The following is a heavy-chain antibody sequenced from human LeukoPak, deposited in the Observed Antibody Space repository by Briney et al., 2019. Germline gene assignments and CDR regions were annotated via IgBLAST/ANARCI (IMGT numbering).Heavy chain of an antibody. D-gene: IGHD2-21*02. CDR2: IYHSGTT. CDR3: ARARCGGDCYLGKLHWFDS. CDR1: GYSISSGYY. V-gene: IGHV4-38-2*02. J-gene: IGHJ5*01. Sequence: SETLSLTCTVSGYSISSGYYWGWIRQPPGKGLEWIGSIYHSGTTYYNPSLKSRVTISVDKSKNQFSLKLSSVTAADTAVYYCARARCGGDCYLGKLHWFDSWGQGTLVTVSS.